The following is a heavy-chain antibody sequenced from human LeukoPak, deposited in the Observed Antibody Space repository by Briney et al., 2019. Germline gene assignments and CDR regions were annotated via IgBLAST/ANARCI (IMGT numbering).Heavy chain of an antibody. Sequence: SETLSLTCTVSGGSISSSSYYWGWIRQPPGKGLEWIGSIYYSGSTYYNPSLKSRVTISVDTSKNQFSLKLSSVTAADTAVYYCARVFYDFWSGYYPSYFDYWGQGTLVNVSS. D-gene: IGHD3-3*01. V-gene: IGHV4-39*07. CDR2: IYYSGST. J-gene: IGHJ4*02. CDR3: ARVFYDFWSGYYPSYFDY. CDR1: GGSISSSSYY.